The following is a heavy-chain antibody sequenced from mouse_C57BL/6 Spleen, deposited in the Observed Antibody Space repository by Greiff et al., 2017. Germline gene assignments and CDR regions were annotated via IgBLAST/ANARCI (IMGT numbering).Heavy chain of an antibody. CDR1: GYAFSSYW. V-gene: IGHV1-80*01. CDR2: IYPGDGDT. CDR3: LITTVGAPYFDY. D-gene: IGHD1-1*01. Sequence: QVQLQQSGAELVKPGASVKISCKASGYAFSSYWMNWVKQRPGKGLEWIGQIYPGDGDTNYNGQFKGKATLTADKSSSTAYMQLSSLTSEDSAVYFCLITTVGAPYFDYWGQGTTLTVSS. J-gene: IGHJ2*01.